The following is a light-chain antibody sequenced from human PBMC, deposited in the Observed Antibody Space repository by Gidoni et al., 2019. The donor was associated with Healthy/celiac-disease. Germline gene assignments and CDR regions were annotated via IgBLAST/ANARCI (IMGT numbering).Light chain of an antibody. Sequence: QSPGTLSLSPGERATLSCRASQSVSSSYLAWYQQKPGQAPRLLIYGASSRATGIPDRFSGSGSGTDFTLTISRLEPEDFAVYYCQQYGSSSYTFGQGTKLEIK. CDR1: QSVSSSY. CDR3: QQYGSSSYT. J-gene: IGKJ2*01. CDR2: GAS. V-gene: IGKV3-20*01.